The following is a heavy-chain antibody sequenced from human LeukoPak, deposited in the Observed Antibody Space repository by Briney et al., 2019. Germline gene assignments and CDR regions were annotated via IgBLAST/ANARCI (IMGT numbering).Heavy chain of an antibody. CDR1: GFTFSSYS. J-gene: IGHJ4*02. Sequence: GGSLRLSCAASGFTFSSYSMNWVRQAPGKGLEWVSSLSSSSTYIYYADSVKGRFTISRDNAKNSVYLQMNSLRAEDTAVYYCARDMTVAALDYWGQGSLVTVSS. CDR3: ARDMTVAALDY. V-gene: IGHV3-21*01. CDR2: LSSSSTYI. D-gene: IGHD6-19*01.